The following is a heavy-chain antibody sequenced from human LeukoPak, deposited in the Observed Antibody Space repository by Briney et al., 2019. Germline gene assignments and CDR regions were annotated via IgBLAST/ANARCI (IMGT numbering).Heavy chain of an antibody. Sequence: PSETLSLTCTVPGGSISSYYWSWIRQPAGKGLEWIGRIYTSGSTNYNPSLKSRVTMSVDTSKNQFSLKLSSVTAADTAVYYCARADYYDSSGHYGDAFDIWGQGTMVTVSS. D-gene: IGHD3-22*01. CDR1: GGSISSYY. V-gene: IGHV4-4*07. J-gene: IGHJ3*02. CDR2: IYTSGST. CDR3: ARADYYDSSGHYGDAFDI.